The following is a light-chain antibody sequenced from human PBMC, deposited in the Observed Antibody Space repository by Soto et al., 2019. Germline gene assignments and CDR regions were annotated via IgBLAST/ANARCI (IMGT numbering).Light chain of an antibody. CDR1: SSDVGGYNY. J-gene: IGLJ2*01. Sequence: QSALTQPASVFGSPGQSITISCTGTSSDVGGYNYVSWYQQHPGKAPKLMIYEVSNRPSGVSNRFSGSKSGNTASLTISGLQAEDEADYYCSSYTSSSTDVVFGGGTKVTVL. CDR2: EVS. CDR3: SSYTSSSTDVV. V-gene: IGLV2-14*01.